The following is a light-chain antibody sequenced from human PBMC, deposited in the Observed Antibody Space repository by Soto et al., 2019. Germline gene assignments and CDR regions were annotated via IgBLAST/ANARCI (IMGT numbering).Light chain of an antibody. V-gene: IGLV2-14*03. J-gene: IGLJ1*01. CDR1: SSDVGGSNF. CDR3: VSYTSSTTYV. Sequence: QSVLTQPASVSDSPGQSITISCTGTSSDVGGSNFVSWYQQHPGKPPKLIIYDVANRPSGVSNRFSGSKSGSTASLIISRLQTEDEAYYYCVSYTSSTTYVFGTGTKV. CDR2: DVA.